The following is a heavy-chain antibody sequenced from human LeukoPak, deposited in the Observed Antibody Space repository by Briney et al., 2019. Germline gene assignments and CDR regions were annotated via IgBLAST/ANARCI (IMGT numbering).Heavy chain of an antibody. CDR2: ISGSGDNT. Sequence: PGGSLRLSCAASGFTFSAYAMGWVRQAPGRGLEWVSGISGSGDNTYYADAVQGRFTISRDNSKNTVYLQMNSLRAEDTAVHYCAKGWNGYDRFDYWGQGTLVTVSS. J-gene: IGHJ4*02. V-gene: IGHV3-23*01. CDR3: AKGWNGYDRFDY. CDR1: GFTFSAYA. D-gene: IGHD5-12*01.